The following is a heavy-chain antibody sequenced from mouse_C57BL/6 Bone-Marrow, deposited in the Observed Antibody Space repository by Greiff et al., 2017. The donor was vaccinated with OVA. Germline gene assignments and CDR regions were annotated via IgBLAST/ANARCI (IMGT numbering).Heavy chain of an antibody. Sequence: QVQLQQSGAELMKPGASVKLSCKATGYTFTGYWIEWVKQRPGHGLEWIGEILPGSGSTNYNEKFKGKATFTADTSSNTAYMQLSSLTTEDSAIYYCAREADHYYCSSYWYFDVWGTGTTVTVSS. CDR2: ILPGSGST. CDR1: GYTFTGYW. V-gene: IGHV1-9*01. CDR3: AREADHYYCSSYWYFDV. D-gene: IGHD1-1*01. J-gene: IGHJ1*03.